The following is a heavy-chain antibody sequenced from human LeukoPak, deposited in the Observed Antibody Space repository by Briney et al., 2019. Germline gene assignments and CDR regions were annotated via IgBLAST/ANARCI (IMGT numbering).Heavy chain of an antibody. V-gene: IGHV3-30*18. CDR3: AKAPMGSMDV. D-gene: IGHD3-10*01. CDR1: GFTFSSYG. J-gene: IGHJ6*02. Sequence: PGGSLRLSCAASGFTFSSYGMHWVRQAPGKGLEWVAVISYDGSNKYYADSVKGRFTISRDNSKNTLYLQVNSLRAEDTAVYYCAKAPMGSMDVWGQGTTVTVSS. CDR2: ISYDGSNK.